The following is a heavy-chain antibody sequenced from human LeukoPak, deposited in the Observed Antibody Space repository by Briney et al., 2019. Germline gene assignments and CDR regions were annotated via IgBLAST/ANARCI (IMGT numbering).Heavy chain of an antibody. J-gene: IGHJ3*02. Sequence: ASVKVSCKASGYTFTSYYMHWVRQAPGQGLEWMGIINPSGGSTSYAQKFQGRVTMTRDTSTSTVYMELSSLRSEDTAMYYCARVGYYDSSGYYYFGYAFDIWGQGTMVTVSS. CDR3: ARVGYYDSSGYYYFGYAFDI. CDR1: GYTFTSYY. D-gene: IGHD3-22*01. V-gene: IGHV1-46*01. CDR2: INPSGGST.